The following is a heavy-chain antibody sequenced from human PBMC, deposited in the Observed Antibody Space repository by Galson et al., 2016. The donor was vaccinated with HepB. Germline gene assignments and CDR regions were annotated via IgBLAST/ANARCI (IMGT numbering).Heavy chain of an antibody. V-gene: IGHV3-23*01. CDR2: ISGSGAST. Sequence: SLRLSCAASGFSFSGHYMDWVRQAPGKGLEWVSSISGSGASTYYADSVKGRFTISRDNSKNTLFLQMNSLRAADTALYYCAKGREFEWALPASFDYWGQGTLLTVSS. CDR3: AKGREFEWALPASFDY. D-gene: IGHD1-26*01. CDR1: GFSFSGHY. J-gene: IGHJ4*02.